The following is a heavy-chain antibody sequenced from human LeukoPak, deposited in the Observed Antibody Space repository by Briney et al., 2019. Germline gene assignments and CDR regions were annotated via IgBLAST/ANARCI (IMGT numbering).Heavy chain of an antibody. CDR3: ARHPPYYYDSSGYFKD. V-gene: IGHV4-59*01. CDR1: GGSISSYY. CDR2: IYYSGST. J-gene: IGHJ4*02. Sequence: SETLSLTCTVSGGSISSYYWSWIRQPPGKGLEWIGYIYYSGSTNYNPSLKSRVTISVDTSKSQFSLKLSSVTAADTAVYYCARHPPYYYDSSGYFKDWGQGTLVTVSS. D-gene: IGHD3-22*01.